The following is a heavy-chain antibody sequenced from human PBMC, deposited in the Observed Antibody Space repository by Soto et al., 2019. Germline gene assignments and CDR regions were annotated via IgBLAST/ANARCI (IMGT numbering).Heavy chain of an antibody. CDR1: GGPISSYY. CDR2: IYTSGST. J-gene: IGHJ4*02. CDR3: ARLRYRDYFDY. D-gene: IGHD3-9*01. V-gene: IGHV4-4*07. Sequence: SETLSLTCTVSGGPISSYYWSWIRQPAGKGLEWIGRIYTSGSTNYNPSLKSRVTMSVDTSKXXXXXXXXXXXXXXTAVYYCARLRYRDYFDYWGQGTLVTVS.